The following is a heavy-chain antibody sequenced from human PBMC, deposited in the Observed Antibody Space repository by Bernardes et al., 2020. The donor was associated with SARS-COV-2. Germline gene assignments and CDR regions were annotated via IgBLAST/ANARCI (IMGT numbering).Heavy chain of an antibody. CDR3: VREYSSSWYRPYWFDP. CDR1: GFTFSSYS. Sequence: GGSLRLSRAVSGFTFSSYSMNWVRQAPGKGLEWVSSISGSTTYIYYSDSVKGRFTISRDNAKNSLYLQMNSLRAEDTAVYYCVREYSSSWYRPYWFDPWAREPWSPSPQ. D-gene: IGHD6-13*01. CDR2: ISGSTTYI. J-gene: IGHJ5*02. V-gene: IGHV3-21*01.